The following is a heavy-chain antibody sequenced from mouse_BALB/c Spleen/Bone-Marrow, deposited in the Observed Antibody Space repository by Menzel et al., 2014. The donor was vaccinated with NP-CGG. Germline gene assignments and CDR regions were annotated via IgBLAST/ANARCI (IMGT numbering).Heavy chain of an antibody. CDR3: TTLARNNFDY. V-gene: IGHV1-5*01. CDR1: GYTFSNYW. CDR2: IYPGNSDT. D-gene: IGHD3-1*01. Sequence: SGTVLARPGAAVKMSCKASGYTFSNYWMHWVKPRPGQGLEWIGTIYPGNSDTTYNQNFEGKAKLTAVTSTSTAYMELSSLTNEDSAVYYCTTLARNNFDYWGQGTTLTVSS. J-gene: IGHJ2*01.